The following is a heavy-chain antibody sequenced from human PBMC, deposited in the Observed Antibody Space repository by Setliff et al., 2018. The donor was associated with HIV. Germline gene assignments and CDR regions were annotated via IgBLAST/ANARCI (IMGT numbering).Heavy chain of an antibody. CDR1: DGSIISDNYF. V-gene: IGHV4-39*01. D-gene: IGHD6-19*01. J-gene: IGHJ4*02. CDR2: LYYSGNT. Sequence: PSETLSLTCSVSDGSIISDNYFWAWIRQPPGKGLEWIGSLYYSGNTYYNSSLMSRVTMSVDTSKNQISLRLTSVTAADTARYYCARHGNQWLVTVDYWGQGTLVTVSS. CDR3: ARHGNQWLVTVDY.